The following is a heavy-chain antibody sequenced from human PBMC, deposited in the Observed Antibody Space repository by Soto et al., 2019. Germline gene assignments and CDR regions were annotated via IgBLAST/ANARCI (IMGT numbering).Heavy chain of an antibody. CDR2: ISSSSSTI. Sequence: EVQLVESGGGLVQPGGSLRLSCAASGFTLSTYSINWVRQAPGKGLEWVSYISSSSSTIYYADSVKGRFTISRDNAKNSLYLQMNSLRDEDTAVYYCASRNGGGSSLLFDYWGQGTLVTVSS. V-gene: IGHV3-48*02. CDR1: GFTLSTYS. D-gene: IGHD1-26*01. J-gene: IGHJ4*02. CDR3: ASRNGGGSSLLFDY.